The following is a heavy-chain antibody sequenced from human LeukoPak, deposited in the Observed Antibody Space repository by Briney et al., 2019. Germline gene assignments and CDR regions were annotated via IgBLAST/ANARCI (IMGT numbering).Heavy chain of an antibody. D-gene: IGHD1-14*01. CDR3: ARDPVHFGTFFDY. Sequence: GGSLRLSCAASGFTFSSYSMNWVRQAPGKGLEWVAVIWYDGSNKYYADSVEGRFTISRDNSKNTLYLQMNSLRAEDTAVYYCARDPVHFGTFFDYWGQGTLVTVSS. CDR2: IWYDGSNK. J-gene: IGHJ4*02. V-gene: IGHV3-33*08. CDR1: GFTFSSYS.